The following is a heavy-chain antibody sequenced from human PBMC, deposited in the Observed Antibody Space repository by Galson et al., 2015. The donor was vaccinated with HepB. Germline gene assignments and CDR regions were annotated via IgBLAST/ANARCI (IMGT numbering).Heavy chain of an antibody. J-gene: IGHJ4*02. V-gene: IGHV4-30-2*01. CDR2: IYHSGST. D-gene: IGHD3-22*01. CDR3: ARGNGRGDPDSSGYYYFDY. CDR1: GGSISSGGYS. Sequence: TLSLTCAVSGGSISSGGYSWSWIRQPPGKGLEWIGYIYHSGSTYYNPSLKSRVTISVDRSKNQFSLKLSSVTAADTAVYYCARGNGRGDPDSSGYYYFDYWGQGTLVTVSS.